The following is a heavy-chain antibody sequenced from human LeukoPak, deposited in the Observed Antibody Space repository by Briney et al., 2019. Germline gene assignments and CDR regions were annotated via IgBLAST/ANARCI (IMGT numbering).Heavy chain of an antibody. Sequence: SGGSLRLACTASGFTLSSSWMHWVRQAPGKGLVWVSRISRDGYTTSHADSVKGRFTISRDLAKNTVYLQMNSLRVEDTAVYFCVRSLTGTDDYWGQGTLVTVSS. D-gene: IGHD3-9*01. CDR3: VRSLTGTDDY. J-gene: IGHJ4*02. CDR2: ISRDGYTT. CDR1: GFTLSSSW. V-gene: IGHV3-74*01.